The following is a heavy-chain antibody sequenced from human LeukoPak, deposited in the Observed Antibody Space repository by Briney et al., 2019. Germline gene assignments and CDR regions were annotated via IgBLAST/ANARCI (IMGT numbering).Heavy chain of an antibody. CDR2: IKQDGSEK. Sequence: GGSLRLSCAASGFTFSSYWMSWVRQAPGKGLEGVANIKQDGSEKYYVDSVKGRFTISRDNAKNSLYLQMNSLRAEDTAVYYCARVVSFYCSSTSCSSDYFDYWGQGTLVTVSS. CDR1: GFTFSSYW. J-gene: IGHJ4*02. D-gene: IGHD2-2*01. V-gene: IGHV3-7*03. CDR3: ARVVSFYCSSTSCSSDYFDY.